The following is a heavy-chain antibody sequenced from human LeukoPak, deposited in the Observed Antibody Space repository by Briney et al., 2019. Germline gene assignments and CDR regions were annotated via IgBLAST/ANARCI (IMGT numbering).Heavy chain of an antibody. CDR2: IIPIFGSA. CDR3: ARDLSGSYSFDY. V-gene: IGHV1-69*13. D-gene: IGHD1-26*01. Sequence: SVKVSCKASGGTFSSYAISWVRQAPGQGLEWMGGIIPIFGSANYAQKFQGRVTITADESTSTAYMELSSLRSEDTAVYYCARDLSGSYSFDYWGQGTLVTVPS. CDR1: GGTFSSYA. J-gene: IGHJ4*02.